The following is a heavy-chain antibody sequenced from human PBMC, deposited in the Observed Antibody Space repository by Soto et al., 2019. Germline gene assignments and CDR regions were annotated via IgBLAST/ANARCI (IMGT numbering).Heavy chain of an antibody. V-gene: IGHV4-59*02. CDR1: GDSVSSYY. CDR3: AIIGPNYLDSSGLGYFDY. D-gene: IGHD3-22*01. J-gene: IGHJ4*02. CDR2: IYYSGST. Sequence: TETLALTSTVPGDSVSSYYWTWIRQPPGKGLEWLGYIYYSGSTKYNPSLESRVTISADTSKKHFSLSLTSVTAADTAVYYCAIIGPNYLDSSGLGYFDYWGQVALVTVS.